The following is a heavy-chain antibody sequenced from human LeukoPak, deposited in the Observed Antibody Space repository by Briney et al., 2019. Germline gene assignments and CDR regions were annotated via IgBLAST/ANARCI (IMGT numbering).Heavy chain of an antibody. CDR1: GYTFTSNY. CDR2: IYPRDGST. J-gene: IGHJ4*02. V-gene: IGHV1-46*01. Sequence: ASVKVSCKASGYTFTSNYIHWVRQAPGQGLEWMGMIYPRDGSTSYAQKFQGRVTVTRDTSTSTVHMELSGLRSEDTAVYYCARDQEGFDSWGQGTLVTVSS. CDR3: ARDQEGFDS.